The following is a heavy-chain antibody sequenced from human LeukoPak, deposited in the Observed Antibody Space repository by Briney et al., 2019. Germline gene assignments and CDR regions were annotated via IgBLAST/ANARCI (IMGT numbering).Heavy chain of an antibody. CDR2: INHSGST. J-gene: IGHJ6*02. CDR3: ARALPRAGQSYYYYGMDV. CDR1: GGSFSGYY. D-gene: IGHD6-19*01. V-gene: IGHV4-34*01. Sequence: SETLSLTCAVYGGSFSGYYWSWIRQPPGKGLEWIGEINHSGSTNYNPSLKSRVTISVDTSKNQFSLKLSSVTAADTAVYYCARALPRAGQSYYYYGMDVWGQETTVTVSS.